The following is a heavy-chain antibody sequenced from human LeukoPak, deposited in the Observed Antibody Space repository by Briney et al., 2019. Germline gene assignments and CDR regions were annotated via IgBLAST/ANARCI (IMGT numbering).Heavy chain of an antibody. V-gene: IGHV3-23*01. CDR2: ISGSGGST. D-gene: IGHD3-16*01. Sequence: PGGSLRLSCAASGFTFSSYAMSLVRQAPGKGLEWVSAISGSGGSTYYAASVKGRFTISRDNSKNTLYLQMSSLRAEDTAVYYCAREGAGGYDYWGQGTLVTVSS. CDR1: GFTFSSYA. J-gene: IGHJ4*02. CDR3: AREGAGGYDY.